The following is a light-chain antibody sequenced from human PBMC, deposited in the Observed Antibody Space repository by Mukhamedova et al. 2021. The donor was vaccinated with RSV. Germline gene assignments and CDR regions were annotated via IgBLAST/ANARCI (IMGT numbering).Light chain of an antibody. CDR3: MQATQFPHRYT. J-gene: IGKJ2*01. CDR2: KIS. Sequence: KISNRFSGVPDRFSGSGAGTDFTLKISRVEAEDVGVYYCMQATQFPHRYTFGQGTKLEIK. V-gene: IGKV2-24*01.